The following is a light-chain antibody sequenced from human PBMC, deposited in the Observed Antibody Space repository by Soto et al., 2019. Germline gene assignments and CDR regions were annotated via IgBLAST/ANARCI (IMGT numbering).Light chain of an antibody. CDR2: GAS. J-gene: IGKJ4*01. V-gene: IGKV3-20*01. CDR3: QQYGSSPCT. CDR1: QSVSSY. Sequence: EIVLTQSPGTLSLSPGERATLSCRASQSVSSYLAGYQQKPGQAPRLLISGASSMATGITDRFSGSGSVTDFTLTITRLEPEDLAVYYCQQYGSSPCTFGGGNKVEIK.